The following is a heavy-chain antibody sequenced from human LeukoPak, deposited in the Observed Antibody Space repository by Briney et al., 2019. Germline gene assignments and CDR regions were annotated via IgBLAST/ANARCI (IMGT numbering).Heavy chain of an antibody. D-gene: IGHD1-26*01. CDR2: ISGSAGST. CDR1: GFTFTSYA. V-gene: IGHV3-23*01. CDR3: AKDGIVGPTREFDY. J-gene: IGHJ4*02. Sequence: GGSLRLSCAASGFTFTSYAMTWVRQAPGKGLEWLSTISGSAGSTYYADSVKGRFTISRDNSKNTLYLQMNSLRAEDTAVYYCAKDGIVGPTREFDYWGQGTLVTVSS.